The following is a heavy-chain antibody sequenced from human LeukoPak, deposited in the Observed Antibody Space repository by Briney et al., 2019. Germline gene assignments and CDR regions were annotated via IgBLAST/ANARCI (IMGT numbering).Heavy chain of an antibody. Sequence: GASVKVSCKASGYTFTGYYMHWVRQAPGQGLEWMGRINPNSGGTNYAQKFQGRVTMTGDTSISTAYMELSRLRSDDTAVYYCARESGSEWYYYDSWGQGTLVTVSS. D-gene: IGHD3-22*01. CDR2: INPNSGGT. J-gene: IGHJ4*02. CDR1: GYTFTGYY. V-gene: IGHV1-2*06. CDR3: ARESGSEWYYYDS.